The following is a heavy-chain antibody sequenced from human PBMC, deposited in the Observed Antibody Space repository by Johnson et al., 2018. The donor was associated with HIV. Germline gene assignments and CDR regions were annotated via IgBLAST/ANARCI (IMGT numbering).Heavy chain of an antibody. D-gene: IGHD3-22*01. V-gene: IGHV3-30*02. CDR2: IRYDGSNK. CDR1: GFTFSSYG. CDR3: ASGYYDSSGYYPDAFDI. Sequence: VQLVESGGGLVQPGGSLRLSCAASGFTFSSYGMHWVRQAPGKGLEWVAFIRYDGSNKYYADSVKGRFTISRDNSKNTLYLQMNSLRAEDTAVYYCASGYYDSSGYYPDAFDIWGQGTMVTVSS. J-gene: IGHJ3*02.